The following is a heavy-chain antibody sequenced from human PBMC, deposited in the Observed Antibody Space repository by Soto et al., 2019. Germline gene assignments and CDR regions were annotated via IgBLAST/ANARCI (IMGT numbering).Heavy chain of an antibody. J-gene: IGHJ4*02. CDR3: ARGWGRVFGY. CDR2: INHSGST. V-gene: IGHV4-34*01. D-gene: IGHD7-27*01. Sequence: QVQLQQWGAGLLKPSETLSLTCAVYGGSFSGYYWSWIRQPPGKGLEWIGEINHSGSTDYNPSLQGRVTVSVATSTHPLSPKLSPVTAADTAVYYCARGWGRVFGYWGQGTLVSVSS. CDR1: GGSFSGYY.